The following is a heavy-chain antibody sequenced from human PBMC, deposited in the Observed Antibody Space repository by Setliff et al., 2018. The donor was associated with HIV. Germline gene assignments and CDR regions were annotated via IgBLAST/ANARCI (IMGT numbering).Heavy chain of an antibody. D-gene: IGHD1-26*01. CDR3: ARDQGDTPSRGDI. V-gene: IGHV4-4*08. CDR1: GGSISRHN. Sequence: PSETLSLTCSVSGGSISRHNWSWIRQPPGTGLEWVGYIYSTGSTKYNPSLKSRATISVDTSKNQFSLNLKSVTAADTAVYYCARDQGDTPSRGDIWGQGTMVTVSS. CDR2: IYSTGST. J-gene: IGHJ3*02.